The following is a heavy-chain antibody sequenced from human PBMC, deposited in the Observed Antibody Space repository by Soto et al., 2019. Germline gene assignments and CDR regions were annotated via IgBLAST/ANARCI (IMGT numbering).Heavy chain of an antibody. J-gene: IGHJ6*02. Sequence: GASVKVSCKASGYTFTSYGISWVRQAPGQGLEWMGWISAYNGSTSYAQKFQGRVTMTRDTSTSTVYMELSSLRSEDTAVYYCARISDGVDIVATIVDYYGMDVWGQGTTVTVSS. CDR3: ARISDGVDIVATIVDYYGMDV. D-gene: IGHD5-12*01. CDR2: ISAYNGST. V-gene: IGHV1-18*01. CDR1: GYTFTSYG.